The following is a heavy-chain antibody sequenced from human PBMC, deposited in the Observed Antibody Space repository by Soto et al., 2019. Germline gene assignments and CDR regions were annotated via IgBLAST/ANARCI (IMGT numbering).Heavy chain of an antibody. D-gene: IGHD6-13*01. J-gene: IGHJ4*02. CDR3: AKDGSSWSYYFDY. CDR1: GFTFSSYA. V-gene: IGHV3-23*01. Sequence: EVQLLESGGGLVQPGGSLRLSCAASGFTFSSYAMSWVRQAPGKGLEWVSAISGSGGSTYYADSVKGRFTISRDNSNNTLYLQMNILRAEDTAVYYCAKDGSSWSYYFDYWGQGTLVTVSS. CDR2: ISGSGGST.